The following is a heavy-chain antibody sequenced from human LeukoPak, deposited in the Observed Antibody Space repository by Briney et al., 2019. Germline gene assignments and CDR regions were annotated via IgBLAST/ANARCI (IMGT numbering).Heavy chain of an antibody. J-gene: IGHJ6*02. CDR3: ATASTRIAAAGTSYYGMDV. CDR1: GYTLTELS. Sequence: ASVKVSCKVSGYTLTELSMHWVRPAPGKGLEWMGGFDPEDGETIYAQKFQGRVTMTEDTSTDTAYMELSSLRSEDTAVYYCATASTRIAAAGTSYYGMDVWGQGTTVTVSS. V-gene: IGHV1-24*01. D-gene: IGHD6-13*01. CDR2: FDPEDGET.